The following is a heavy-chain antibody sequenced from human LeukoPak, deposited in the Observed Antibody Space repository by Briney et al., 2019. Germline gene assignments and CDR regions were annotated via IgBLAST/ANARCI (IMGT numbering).Heavy chain of an antibody. V-gene: IGHV4-39*01. CDR3: ASSRNDFWSGYGDY. Sequence: SETLSLTCTVSGGSISSSSYYWGWIRQPPGKGLEWIGSIYYSGSTYYNPSLKSRVTISVDTSKNQFSLKLSSVTAADTAVYYCASSRNDFWSGYGDYRGQGTLVTVSS. J-gene: IGHJ4*02. CDR2: IYYSGST. CDR1: GGSISSSSYY. D-gene: IGHD3-3*01.